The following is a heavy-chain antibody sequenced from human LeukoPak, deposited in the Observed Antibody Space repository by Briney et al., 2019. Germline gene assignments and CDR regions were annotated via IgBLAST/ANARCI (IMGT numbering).Heavy chain of an antibody. Sequence: GGALRLPRAPPGFTFNEYLMTLGPPAPGEGVGGVANIKPDGSEKYYVDSARGRFTISRDNAKNSLYLQMNSLRVEDTAVYYCASYLYWWSDLGYWGQGTLVTVSS. CDR2: IKPDGSEK. V-gene: IGHV3-7*01. CDR3: ASYLYWWSDLGY. CDR1: GFTFNEYL. J-gene: IGHJ4*02. D-gene: IGHD2-8*02.